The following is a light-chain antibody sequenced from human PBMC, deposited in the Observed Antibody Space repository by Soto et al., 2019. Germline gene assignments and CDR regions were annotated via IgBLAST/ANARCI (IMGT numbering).Light chain of an antibody. J-gene: IGLJ2*01. CDR2: DTS. Sequence: QAVVTQEPSLTVSPGGTVTLTCGPSTGAVTSGHYPYWFQQKPGQAPRTLIYDTSNKHSWTPARFSGSLLGGKAALTLSGAQPEDEAEDYCLLSSRGSPYVVFGGGTKLTVL. CDR1: TGAVTSGHY. V-gene: IGLV7-46*01. CDR3: LLSSRGSPYVV.